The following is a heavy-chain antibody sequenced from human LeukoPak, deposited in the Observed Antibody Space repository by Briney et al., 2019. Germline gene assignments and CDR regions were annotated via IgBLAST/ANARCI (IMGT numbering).Heavy chain of an antibody. V-gene: IGHV4-39*01. CDR2: IYYSGST. CDR3: ARRMVDIVATIEDAFDI. J-gene: IGHJ3*02. CDR1: GGSISSSSYY. D-gene: IGHD5-12*01. Sequence: SETLSLTCTVSGGSISSSSYYWGWIRQPPGKGLEWIGSIYYSGSTYYNPSLKSRVTISVDTSKNQFSLKLSSVTAADTAVYYCARRMVDIVATIEDAFDIWGQGTMVTVSS.